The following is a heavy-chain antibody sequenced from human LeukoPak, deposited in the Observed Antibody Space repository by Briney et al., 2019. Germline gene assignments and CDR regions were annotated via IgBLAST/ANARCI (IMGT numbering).Heavy chain of an antibody. CDR2: INHSGST. Sequence: SETLSLTCAVYGGSFSGYYWSWIRQPPGKGLEWIGEINHSGSTNYNPSLKSRVTISVDTSKNQFSLKLSSVTAADTAVYYCARGRKSFNWLDPWGQGTLVTVSS. J-gene: IGHJ5*02. CDR3: ARGRKSFNWLDP. V-gene: IGHV4-34*01. CDR1: GGSFSGYY. D-gene: IGHD3-10*01.